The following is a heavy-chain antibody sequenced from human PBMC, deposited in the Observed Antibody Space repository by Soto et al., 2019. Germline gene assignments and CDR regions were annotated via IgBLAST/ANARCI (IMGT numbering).Heavy chain of an antibody. CDR1: GFTCRDFT. D-gene: IGHD3-22*01. J-gene: IGHJ5*02. Sequence: GGALRVSCAASGFTCRDFTMNWVRQAPGKGLEWVSSISSSGTFKYYADSLGGRFTISRDNAKNSLYLQLNSLRGEDTAIYYCARDDLYDSTGYDSWGQGTLVTVSS. CDR2: ISSSGTFK. V-gene: IGHV3-21*01. CDR3: ARDDLYDSTGYDS.